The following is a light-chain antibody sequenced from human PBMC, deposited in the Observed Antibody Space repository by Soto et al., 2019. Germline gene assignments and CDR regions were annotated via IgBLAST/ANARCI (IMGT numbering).Light chain of an antibody. J-gene: IGKJ3*01. CDR1: QDISGY. V-gene: IGKV1-12*01. Sequence: DIQMTQSPSSVSASVGDRVTITCRTSQDISGYLRWFQQKPGKAPKLLISGAFALQSGVPSRFSGSGSGTVFTLTISSLQLGDFATYCCQQAKTYPRTFGPGTRVDI. CDR2: GAF. CDR3: QQAKTYPRT.